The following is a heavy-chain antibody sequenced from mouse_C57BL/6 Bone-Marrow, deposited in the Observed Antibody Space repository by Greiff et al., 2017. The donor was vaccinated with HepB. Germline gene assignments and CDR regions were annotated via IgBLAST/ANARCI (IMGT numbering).Heavy chain of an antibody. J-gene: IGHJ1*03. V-gene: IGHV5-12*01. Sequence: EVKLMESGGGLVQPGGSLKLSCAASGFTFSDYYMYWVRQTPEKRLEWVAYISNGGGSTYYPDTVKGRFTISRDNAKNTLYLQMSRLKSEDTAMYYCARPYYYYGSSFYWYFDVWGTGTTVTVSS. CDR2: ISNGGGST. CDR1: GFTFSDYY. D-gene: IGHD1-1*01. CDR3: ARPYYYYGSSFYWYFDV.